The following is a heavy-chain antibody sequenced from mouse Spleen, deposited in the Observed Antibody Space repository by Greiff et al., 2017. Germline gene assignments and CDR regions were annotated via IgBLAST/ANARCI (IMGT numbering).Heavy chain of an antibody. J-gene: IGHJ2*01. CDR3: ARPFYYRYDGYYFDY. CDR1: GFTFSSYA. Sequence: DVKLVESGGGLVKLGGSLKLSCAASGFTFSSYAMSWVRQTPEKRLEWVATISSGGGNTYYPDSVKGRFTISRDNAKNTLYLQMSSLKSEDTAMYYCARPFYYRYDGYYFDYWGQGTTLTVSS. D-gene: IGHD2-14*01. V-gene: IGHV5-9*04. CDR2: ISSGGGNT.